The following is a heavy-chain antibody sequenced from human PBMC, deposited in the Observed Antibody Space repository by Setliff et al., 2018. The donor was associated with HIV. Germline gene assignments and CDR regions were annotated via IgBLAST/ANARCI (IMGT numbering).Heavy chain of an antibody. D-gene: IGHD2-21*02. CDR1: GFTFSSYA. V-gene: IGHV3-23*01. CDR2: ISGRGSST. J-gene: IGHJ3*02. Sequence: GGSLRLSCAASGFTFSSYAMSWVRQAPGKGLEWVSTISGRGSSTYYADSVKGRFTISRDSSKNTLYLQMNSLRAEDTAVYYCAKDQNIVVVTAIFHAFDIWGQGTMVTVSS. CDR3: AKDQNIVVVTAIFHAFDI.